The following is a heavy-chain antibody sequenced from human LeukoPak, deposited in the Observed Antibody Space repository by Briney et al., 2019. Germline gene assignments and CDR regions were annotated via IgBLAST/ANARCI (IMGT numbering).Heavy chain of an antibody. J-gene: IGHJ5*02. Sequence: PGGSLRLSCAASGFTFSSYSMNWVRQAPGKGLEWVSSISSSSSYLYYADSVKGRFTISRDNAKNSLYLQMNSLRAEDTAVYYCATMTTVTTNNWFDPWGQGTLVTVSS. V-gene: IGHV3-21*01. CDR2: ISSSSSYL. CDR1: GFTFSSYS. CDR3: ATMTTVTTNNWFDP. D-gene: IGHD4-17*01.